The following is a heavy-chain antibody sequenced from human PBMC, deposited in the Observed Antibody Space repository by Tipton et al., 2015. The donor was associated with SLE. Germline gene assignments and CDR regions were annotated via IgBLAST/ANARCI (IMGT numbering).Heavy chain of an antibody. CDR3: VKGGIITIFGAGGVDV. CDR2: IRYDGGKK. CDR1: GFTFSSYG. V-gene: IGHV3-30*02. Sequence: GSLRLSCAASGFTFSSYGMHWVRQAPGKGLEWVAFIRYDGGKKYHADSVKGRFTISRDNSKNTLYLQMSSLRAEDTAVYYCVKGGIITIFGAGGVDVWGQGTTVTVSS. J-gene: IGHJ6*02. D-gene: IGHD3-3*01.